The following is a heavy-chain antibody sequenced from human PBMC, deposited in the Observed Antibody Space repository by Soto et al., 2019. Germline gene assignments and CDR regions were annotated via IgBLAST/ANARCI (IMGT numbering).Heavy chain of an antibody. CDR2: IIPIFGTA. D-gene: IGHD3-22*01. V-gene: IGHV1-69*06. J-gene: IGHJ4*02. CDR3: ARDGLGYDSSGEGPL. Sequence: SVKVSCKASGGTFSSYAISWVRQAPGQGLEWMGGIIPIFGTANYAQKFQGRVTITADKSTSTAYMELSSLRSEGTAVYYCARDGLGYDSSGEGPLWGQGTLVTVSS. CDR1: GGTFSSYA.